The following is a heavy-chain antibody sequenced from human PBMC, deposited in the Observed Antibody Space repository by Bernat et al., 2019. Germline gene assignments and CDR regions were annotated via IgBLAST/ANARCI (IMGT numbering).Heavy chain of an antibody. Sequence: VQLVESGGGLVQPGGSLRLSCAASGLTFSSHWMHWVRQAPGKGLVWVSRINSDGSSTSYADSVKGRFTISRDNAKNTLFLQMTSLRAEDTAVYYCARDQYSSTWEPFDCWGQGTLVTVSS. CDR3: ARDQYSSTWEPFDC. CDR1: GLTFSSHW. V-gene: IGHV3-74*01. D-gene: IGHD6-13*01. CDR2: INSDGSST. J-gene: IGHJ4*02.